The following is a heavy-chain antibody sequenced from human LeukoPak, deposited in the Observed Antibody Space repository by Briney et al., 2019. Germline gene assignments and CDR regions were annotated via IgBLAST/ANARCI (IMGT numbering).Heavy chain of an antibody. V-gene: IGHV3-74*01. J-gene: IGHJ4*02. CDR2: INSDGSST. CDR3: ARGSRVGATFGY. CDR1: GFTFSSYW. D-gene: IGHD1-26*01. Sequence: GGSLRLSCAASGFTFSSYWMHWVRHAPGKGLVWVSRINSDGSSTSYADSVKGRFTISRDNAKNTLYMQMNSLRAEDTAVYYCARGSRVGATFGYWGQGTLVTVSS.